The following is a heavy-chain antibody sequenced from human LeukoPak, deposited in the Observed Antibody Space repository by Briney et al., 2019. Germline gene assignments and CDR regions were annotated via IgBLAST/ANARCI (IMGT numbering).Heavy chain of an antibody. CDR1: GFPVSSNY. Sequence: GGSLRLSCAASGFPVSSNYMSWIRQAPGKGLEWVSIIYSDDSTYYADSVRGRFTISRDNSKSTLFLQMNSLRAEDTAIYYCARDLMAVADTFDTGYSWGQGTLVTVSS. CDR3: ARDLMAVADTFDTGYS. D-gene: IGHD6-19*01. V-gene: IGHV3-53*01. J-gene: IGHJ4*02. CDR2: IYSDDST.